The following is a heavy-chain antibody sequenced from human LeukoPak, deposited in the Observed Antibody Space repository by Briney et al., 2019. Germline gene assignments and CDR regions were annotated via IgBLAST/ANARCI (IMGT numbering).Heavy chain of an antibody. D-gene: IGHD3-22*01. CDR2: ISGSGGST. CDR3: AKDGYYDSSGLFDY. Sequence: GGSLRLSCAASGFTVSSNYMSWVRQAPGKGLEWVSAISGSGGSTYYADSVKGRFTISRDNSKNTLYLQMNSLRAEDTAVYYCAKDGYYDSSGLFDYWGQGTLVTVSS. J-gene: IGHJ4*02. V-gene: IGHV3-23*01. CDR1: GFTVSSNY.